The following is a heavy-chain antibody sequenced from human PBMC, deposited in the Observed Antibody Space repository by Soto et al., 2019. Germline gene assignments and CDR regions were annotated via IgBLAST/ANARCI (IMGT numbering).Heavy chain of an antibody. CDR1: GGTFSSYA. CDR2: IIPIFGTA. V-gene: IGHV1-69*13. CDR3: AREGVAAAGTPYYYYGMDV. Sequence: SVKVSCKASGGTFSSYAISWVRQAPGQGLEWMGGIIPIFGTANYAQKFQGRVTITADESTSTAYMELSSLRSEDTAVYYCAREGVAAAGTPYYYYGMDVWGQGTTVTVSS. D-gene: IGHD6-13*01. J-gene: IGHJ6*02.